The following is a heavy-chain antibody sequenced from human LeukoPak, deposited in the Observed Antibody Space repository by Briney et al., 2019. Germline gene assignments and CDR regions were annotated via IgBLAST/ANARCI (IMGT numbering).Heavy chain of an antibody. Sequence: SETLSLTCTVSGGSISSYHWSWIRQPPGKGLEYIGYIYYTGSTNYNPSLKSRVTISVDTSKNQFSLKLTSVTAADTAVYYCARHKKSIVDTDLGPWGQGTLVTVAS. CDR3: ARHKKSIVDTDLGP. V-gene: IGHV4-59*08. D-gene: IGHD5-18*01. J-gene: IGHJ5*02. CDR2: IYYTGST. CDR1: GGSISSYH.